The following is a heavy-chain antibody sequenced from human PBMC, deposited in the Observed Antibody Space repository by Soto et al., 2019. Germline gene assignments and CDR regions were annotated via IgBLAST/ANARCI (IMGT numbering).Heavy chain of an antibody. D-gene: IGHD6-19*01. V-gene: IGHV3-23*01. Sequence: GGSLRLSCAASGFTFSSYAMSWVRQAPGKGLEWVSAISGSGGSAYYADSVKGRFTISRDNSKNTLYLQMNSLRAEDTAVYYCAKTRQWLVRLFDYWGQGTLVTVSS. CDR1: GFTFSSYA. CDR3: AKTRQWLVRLFDY. J-gene: IGHJ4*02. CDR2: ISGSGGSA.